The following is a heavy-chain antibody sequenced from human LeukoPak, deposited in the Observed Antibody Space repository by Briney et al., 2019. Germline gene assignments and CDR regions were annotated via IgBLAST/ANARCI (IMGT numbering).Heavy chain of an antibody. D-gene: IGHD6-19*01. CDR1: GGSISSSSYY. CDR3: ARDLDSSGWPGYFDY. CDR2: IYYSGST. J-gene: IGHJ4*02. V-gene: IGHV4-39*07. Sequence: SGTLSLTCTVSGGSISSSSYYWGWIRQPPGKGLEWIGSIYYSGSTYYNPSLKSRVTISVDTSKNQFSLKLSSVTAADTAVYYCARDLDSSGWPGYFDYWGQGTLVTVSS.